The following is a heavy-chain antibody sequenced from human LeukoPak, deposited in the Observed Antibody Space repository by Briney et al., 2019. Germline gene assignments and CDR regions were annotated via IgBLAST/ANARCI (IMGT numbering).Heavy chain of an antibody. CDR2: INPSGGST. CDR3: ARVTLNDAFDI. V-gene: IGHV1-46*01. CDR1: GYTFTSYY. Sequence: GASVKVSCKASGYTFTSYYMHWVRQAPGQGLEWMGIINPSGGSTSYAQKFQGRVTMTRDTSTSTVYMELSSLGSEDTAVYYCARVTLNDAFDIWGQGTMVTVSS. D-gene: IGHD1-14*01. J-gene: IGHJ3*02.